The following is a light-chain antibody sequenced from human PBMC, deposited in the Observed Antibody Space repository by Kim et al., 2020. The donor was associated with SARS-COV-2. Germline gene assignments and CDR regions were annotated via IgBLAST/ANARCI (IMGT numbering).Light chain of an antibody. J-gene: IGLJ1*01. CDR1: RGNFGSYKN. Sequence: PDKSSAISCSGTRGNFGSYKNVSWYQQHPGKSPKLIIYEVTKRPSGVPDRFSGSMSGNTASLTVSGLQAEDEADYYCASHGGYDYVFGTGTKVTVL. V-gene: IGLV2-8*01. CDR2: EVT. CDR3: ASHGGYDYV.